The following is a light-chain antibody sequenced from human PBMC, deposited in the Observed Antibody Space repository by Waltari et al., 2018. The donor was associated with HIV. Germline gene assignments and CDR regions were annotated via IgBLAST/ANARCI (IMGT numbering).Light chain of an antibody. V-gene: IGKV1-NL1*01. CDR3: QQYYSTLGWT. J-gene: IGKJ1*01. CDR2: VAS. Sequence: DIKMTQSPSSLSASIGDTVTITCRASQGIGNSVAWYQQIPGKAPKLLIYVASRLQSGVPSRFSGSESGTIYTLTISSLQPEDFATYYCQQYYSTLGWTFGQGTKVELK. CDR1: QGIGNS.